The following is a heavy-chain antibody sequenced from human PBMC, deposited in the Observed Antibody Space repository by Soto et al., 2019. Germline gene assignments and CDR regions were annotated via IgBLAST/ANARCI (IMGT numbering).Heavy chain of an antibody. CDR3: ARGRRTCTEKTCYTDFDF. D-gene: IGHD2-2*02. Sequence: QVHLVQSGAEVKTPGASVTISCKASGYTFSDYGIHWIRQAPGQRPEWLGWILCLNDRKEYSQKFQGRISLTRDTSAGTAYMGLSRLRSEDTAVYYCARGRRTCTEKTCYTDFDFRGQGSLVSVSS. CDR1: GYTFSDYG. CDR2: ILCLNDRK. V-gene: IGHV1-3*01. J-gene: IGHJ4*02.